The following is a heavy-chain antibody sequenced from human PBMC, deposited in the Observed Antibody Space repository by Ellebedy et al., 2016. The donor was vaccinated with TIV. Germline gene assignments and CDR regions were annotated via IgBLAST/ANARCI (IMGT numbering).Heavy chain of an antibody. CDR2: IYSGGNT. J-gene: IGHJ4*02. CDR3: ASSPSQGY. V-gene: IGHV3-53*01. CDR1: GFTVSNNY. Sequence: GESLKISCAASGFTVSNNYMRWVRQAPGKGLEWVSVIYSGGNTFYAESVKGRFTISRDSSQNTLYLQMDSLRAEDTAVYYCASSPSQGYWGQGTLVTVSS.